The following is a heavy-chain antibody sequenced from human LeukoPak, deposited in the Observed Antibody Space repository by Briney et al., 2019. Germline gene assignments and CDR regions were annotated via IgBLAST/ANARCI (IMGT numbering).Heavy chain of an antibody. V-gene: IGHV1-2*02. CDR2: INPNSGGT. J-gene: IGHJ4*02. D-gene: IGHD3-22*01. Sequence: ASVKVSCKASGYTFTGYYMHWVRQAPGQGLEWMGWINPNSGGTNYAQKFQGRVTMTEDTSTDTAYMELSSLRSEDTAVYYCAIALYYYDSSGYYLDYWGQGTLVTVSS. CDR3: AIALYYYDSSGYYLDY. CDR1: GYTFTGYY.